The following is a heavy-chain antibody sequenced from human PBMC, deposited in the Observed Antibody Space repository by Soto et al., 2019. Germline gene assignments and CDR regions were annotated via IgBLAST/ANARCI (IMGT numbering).Heavy chain of an antibody. CDR2: ISAYNGNT. V-gene: IGHV1-18*01. CDR1: GYTFTSYG. Sequence: GAAVKVSCKASGYTFTSYGISWVRQAPGQGXEWMGWISAYNGNTNYAQKLQGRVTMTTDTSTSTAYMELRSLRSDDTAVYYCARDETAAGTSYYYYGMDVWGQGTTVTVSS. J-gene: IGHJ6*02. D-gene: IGHD6-13*01. CDR3: ARDETAAGTSYYYYGMDV.